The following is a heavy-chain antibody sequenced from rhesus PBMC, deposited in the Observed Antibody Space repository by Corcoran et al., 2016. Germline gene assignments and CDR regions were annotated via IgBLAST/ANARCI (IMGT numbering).Heavy chain of an antibody. J-gene: IGHJ3*01. V-gene: IGHV4S7*01. CDR1: GGSISGGYY. CDR2: IYGKRAST. Sequence: QVQLQESGPGLVKPSETLSLTCAVSGGSISGGYYWGWFRHHPGKGLEWIGNIYGKRASTYNNPSIKSRVNMSKDTSKNQCALKLSSVTAADTAVYYCARETGLYGSGYYTEGGAFDFWGQGLRVTVSS. CDR3: ARETGLYGSGYYTEGGAFDF. D-gene: IGHD3-28*01.